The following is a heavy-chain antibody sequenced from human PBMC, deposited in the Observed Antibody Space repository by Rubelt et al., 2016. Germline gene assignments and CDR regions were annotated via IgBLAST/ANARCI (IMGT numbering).Heavy chain of an antibody. V-gene: IGHV3-21*04. Sequence: PGKGLEWVSSISSSSSYIYYADSVKGRFTISRDNAKNSLYLQMNSLRAEDTALYYCAKALGYCSSTSCYTGGVSYYYGMDVWGQGTTVTVSS. J-gene: IGHJ6*02. CDR2: ISSSSSYI. D-gene: IGHD2-2*02. CDR3: AKALGYCSSTSCYTGGVSYYYGMDV.